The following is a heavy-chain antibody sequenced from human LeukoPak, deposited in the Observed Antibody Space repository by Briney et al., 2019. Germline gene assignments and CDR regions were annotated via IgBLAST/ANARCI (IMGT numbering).Heavy chain of an antibody. D-gene: IGHD1-14*01. J-gene: IGHJ5*02. CDR1: GDSISNYY. Sequence: PSETLSLTCSVSGDSISNYYWSWIRQPPGKGLEWIGYVYYKGSADSNPSLRSRVTISIDTPKNQVSLKLTSVTAAGTAVYYCARDTTRGFDPWGQGTLVTVSS. V-gene: IGHV4-59*01. CDR2: VYYKGSA. CDR3: ARDTTRGFDP.